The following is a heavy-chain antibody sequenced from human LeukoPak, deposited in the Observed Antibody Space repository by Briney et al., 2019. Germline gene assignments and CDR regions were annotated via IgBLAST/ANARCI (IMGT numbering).Heavy chain of an antibody. J-gene: IGHJ4*02. D-gene: IGHD2-15*01. CDR2: IYYSGST. CDR3: ARGTVVAATDY. V-gene: IGHV4-31*03. Sequence: SETLSLTCTVSGGSISSGGYSWGWIRQHPGKGLEWIGYIYYSGSTYYNPSLKSRVTISVDTSKNQFSLKLSSVTAADTAVYYCARGTVVAATDYWGQGTLVTVSS. CDR1: GGSISSGGYS.